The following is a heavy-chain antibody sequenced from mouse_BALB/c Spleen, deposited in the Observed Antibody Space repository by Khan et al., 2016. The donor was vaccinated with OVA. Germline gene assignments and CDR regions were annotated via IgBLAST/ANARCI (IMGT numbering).Heavy chain of an antibody. J-gene: IGHJ2*01. D-gene: IGHD1-1*01. CDR2: ISYSGRT. V-gene: IGHV3-2*02. Sequence: EVQLVESGPGLVKPSQSLSLTCTVTGYSITSDYAWNWIRQFPGNKLEWMGYISYSGRTSYNPSPKSRISITRDTSKNQFFLQLNSVTTEDTATYYCARSATITTVVATDFDYWGQGTTLTVSS. CDR3: ARSATITTVVATDFDY. CDR1: GYSITSDYA.